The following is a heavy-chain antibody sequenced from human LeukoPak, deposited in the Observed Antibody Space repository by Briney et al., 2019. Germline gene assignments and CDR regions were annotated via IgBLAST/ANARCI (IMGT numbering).Heavy chain of an antibody. CDR1: GFTFSSYS. CDR2: ISSSSSYI. Sequence: GGSLRLSCAASGFTFSSYSMNWVRQAPGKGLEWVSSISSSSSYIYYADSVKGRFTISRDNAKNSLYLQMNSLRAEDSAVYYCATDRERDPSVYYLVGGQGTLITVSS. D-gene: IGHD3-22*01. CDR3: ATDRERDPSVYYLV. J-gene: IGHJ4*02. V-gene: IGHV3-21*04.